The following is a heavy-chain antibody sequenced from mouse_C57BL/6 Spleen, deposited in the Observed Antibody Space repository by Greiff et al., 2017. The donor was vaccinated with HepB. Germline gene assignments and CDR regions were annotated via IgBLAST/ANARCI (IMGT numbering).Heavy chain of an antibody. J-gene: IGHJ2*01. CDR3: ARSYDYDAFDY. D-gene: IGHD2-4*01. Sequence: QVQLKQSGAELARPGASVKMSCKASGYTFTSYTMHWVKQRPGQGLEWIGYINPSSGYTKYNQKFKDKATLTADKSSSTAYMQLSSLTSEDSAVYYCARSYDYDAFDYWGQGTTLTVSS. V-gene: IGHV1-4*01. CDR1: GYTFTSYT. CDR2: INPSSGYT.